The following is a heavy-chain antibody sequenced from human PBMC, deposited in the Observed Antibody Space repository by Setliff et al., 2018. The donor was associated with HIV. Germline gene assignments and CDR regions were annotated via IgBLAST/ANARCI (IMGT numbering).Heavy chain of an antibody. CDR2: IYIRGT. CDR3: ARGSWGSWRFDY. CDR1: GGSISRGSYY. V-gene: IGHV4-61*02. J-gene: IGHJ4*02. D-gene: IGHD6-13*01. Sequence: SETLSLTCTVSGGSISRGSYYWSWIRQPAGKGLEWIGRIYIRGTNYNPSLKTRLTMSLDTSSNQFSLNLNSVTAADTAVYYCARGSWGSWRFDYWGQGTLVTVSS.